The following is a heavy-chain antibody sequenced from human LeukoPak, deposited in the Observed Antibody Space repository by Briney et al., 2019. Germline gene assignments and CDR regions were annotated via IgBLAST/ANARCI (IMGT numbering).Heavy chain of an antibody. J-gene: IGHJ6*02. V-gene: IGHV3-43*02. Sequence: GGSLRLSCAASGFTFEDYAMHWVRQAPGKGLEWVSLISGDGGSTYYADSVKGRFTISRDNSKNSLYLQMNSLRTEDTALYYCAKVGSSSWYYYYYGMDVWGQGTTVTVSS. CDR3: AKVGSSSWYYYYYGMDV. CDR2: ISGDGGST. D-gene: IGHD6-13*01. CDR1: GFTFEDYA.